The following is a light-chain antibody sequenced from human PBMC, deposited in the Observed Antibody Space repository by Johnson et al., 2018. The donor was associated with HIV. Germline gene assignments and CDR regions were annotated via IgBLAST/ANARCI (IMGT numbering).Light chain of an antibody. CDR3: GTWDSSLSKV. J-gene: IGLJ1*01. V-gene: IGLV1-51*02. Sequence: QSVLTQPPSVSAAPGQKVTISCSGSSSNIGKNYVSWYQQVPGTAPKLLIYENNKRPSGIPDRFSGSKSGTSATLGITGLQTGDEADYYCGTWDSSLSKVFGTGTKVTVL. CDR2: ENN. CDR1: SSNIGKNY.